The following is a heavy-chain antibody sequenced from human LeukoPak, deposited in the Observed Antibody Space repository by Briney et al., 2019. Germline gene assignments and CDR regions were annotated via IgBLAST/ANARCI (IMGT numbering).Heavy chain of an antibody. J-gene: IGHJ4*02. V-gene: IGHV1-2*02. D-gene: IGHD1-26*01. Sequence: ASVKVSCKASGYTFTTNYIHWVRQAPGQGLEWMGWIDPRNGGTTYAQTFQGRVTMTRDTSISTAYMELSSLKFDDTAMYYCAKIGIGGSYWDFDSWGQGTLVTVSS. CDR2: IDPRNGGT. CDR3: AKIGIGGSYWDFDS. CDR1: GYTFTTNY.